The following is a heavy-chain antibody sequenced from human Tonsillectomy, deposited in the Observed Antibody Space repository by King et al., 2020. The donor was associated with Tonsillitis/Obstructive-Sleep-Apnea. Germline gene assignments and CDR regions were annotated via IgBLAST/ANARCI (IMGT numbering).Heavy chain of an antibody. J-gene: IGHJ3*01. CDR2: INHSGST. Sequence: VQLQQWGAGLLKPSETLSLTCAVYGGSFSGYYWSWIRQPPGKGLEWIGEINHSGSTNYNPSLKSRVTISVDTSKNQFSLKLSSVTAADTAVYYCASRFLFSPWSGRGEYAFDLWGQGTMVTVSS. CDR1: GGSFSGYY. D-gene: IGHD3-3*01. CDR3: ASRFLFSPWSGRGEYAFDL. V-gene: IGHV4-34*01.